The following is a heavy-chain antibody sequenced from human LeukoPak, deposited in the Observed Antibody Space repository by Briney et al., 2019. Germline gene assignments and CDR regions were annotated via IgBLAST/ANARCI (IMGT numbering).Heavy chain of an antibody. CDR2: ISWNSGSI. CDR3: ARDMGRVGDGSGSYYGAGYYYYYMDV. D-gene: IGHD3-10*01. CDR1: GFTFDDYA. J-gene: IGHJ6*03. Sequence: GGSLRLSCAASGFTFDDYAMHWVRQAPGKGLEWVSGISWNSGSIGYADSVKGRFTISRDNAKNSLYLQMNSLRAEDTAVYYCARDMGRVGDGSGSYYGAGYYYYYMDVWGKGTTVTISS. V-gene: IGHV3-9*01.